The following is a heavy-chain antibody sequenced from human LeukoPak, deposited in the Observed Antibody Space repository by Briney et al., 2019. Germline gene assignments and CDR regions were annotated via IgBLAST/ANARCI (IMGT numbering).Heavy chain of an antibody. D-gene: IGHD3-22*01. Sequence: ASVKVSCTTSGYTFTGYYMHWVRQAPGQGLEWMGWINPNSGGTSYAQKFQGWVTMTRDTSISTAYMELSRLRSDDTAVYYCARDSSHYYDSSGYYSTSLDAFDIWGQGTMVTVSS. CDR2: INPNSGGT. V-gene: IGHV1-2*04. CDR3: ARDSSHYYDSSGYYSTSLDAFDI. J-gene: IGHJ3*02. CDR1: GYTFTGYY.